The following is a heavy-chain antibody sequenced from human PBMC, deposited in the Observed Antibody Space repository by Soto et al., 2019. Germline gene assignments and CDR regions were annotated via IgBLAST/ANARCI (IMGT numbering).Heavy chain of an antibody. CDR2: IYYSGST. J-gene: IGHJ4*02. CDR3: ARIDFGVGIIRF. CDR1: GGSISSGDYY. Sequence: SETLSLTCTVSGGSISSGDYYWSWIRQPPGKGLEWIGYIYYSGSTYYNPSLKSRVTISVDTSKNQFSLKLSSVTAADTAVYYCARIDFGVGIIRFWGQGTLVTVSS. V-gene: IGHV4-30-4*01. D-gene: IGHD3-3*01.